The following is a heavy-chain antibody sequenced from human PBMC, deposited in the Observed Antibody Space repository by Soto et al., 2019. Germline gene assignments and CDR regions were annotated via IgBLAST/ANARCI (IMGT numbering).Heavy chain of an antibody. CDR1: GFSFSTYA. CDR3: AKDQHSRGWYYFDL. Sequence: EAELLECGGGLVQPGGSLRLSYAASGFSFSTYAMSWVSQAPGKGLEWVSGISYSGGGTYYADSVTGRFTISRDNFQNTLHLQMDGLRADDTDVYYCAKDQHSRGWYYFDLWRLGTLVTVSS. V-gene: IGHV3-23*01. J-gene: IGHJ4*02. CDR2: ISYSGGGT. D-gene: IGHD6-19*01.